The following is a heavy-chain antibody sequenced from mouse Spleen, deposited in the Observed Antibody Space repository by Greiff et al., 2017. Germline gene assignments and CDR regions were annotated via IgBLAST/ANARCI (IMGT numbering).Heavy chain of an antibody. V-gene: IGHV14-2*01. CDR2: IDPEDGET. CDR1: GFNIKDYY. Sequence: VQLKQSGAELVRPGASVKLSCTASGFNIKDYYMHWVKQRTEQGLEWIGRIDPEDGETKYAPKFQGKATITADTSSNTAYLQLSSLTSEDTAVYYCALYYDGSYGYFDVWGAGTTVTVSS. J-gene: IGHJ1*01. CDR3: ALYYDGSYGYFDV. D-gene: IGHD1-1*01.